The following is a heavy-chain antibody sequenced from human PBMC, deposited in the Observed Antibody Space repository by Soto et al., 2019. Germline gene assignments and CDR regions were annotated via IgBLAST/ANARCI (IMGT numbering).Heavy chain of an antibody. CDR1: GDSVSSNSAA. J-gene: IGHJ5*02. Sequence: QVQLQQSGPGLVKPSQTLSLTCAISGDSVSSNSAAWNWIRQSPSRGLEWLGMTYYRSKWYNDDAVSVKSRITINPDTSKNQFSLQLNSVTPEDTAVYYCARVSIGRLGYSSSWSIADNWFDPWGQGTLVTVSS. CDR3: ARVSIGRLGYSSSWSIADNWFDP. V-gene: IGHV6-1*01. D-gene: IGHD6-13*01. CDR2: TYYRSKWYN.